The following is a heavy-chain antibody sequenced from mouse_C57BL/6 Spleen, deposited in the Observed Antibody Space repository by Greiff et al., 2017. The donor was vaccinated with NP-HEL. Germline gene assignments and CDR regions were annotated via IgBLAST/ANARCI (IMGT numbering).Heavy chain of an antibody. CDR2: IYPGDGDT. D-gene: IGHD1-1*01. V-gene: IGHV1-82*01. Sequence: QVQLQQSGPELVKPGASVKLSCKASGYAFSSSWMNWVKQRPGKGLEWIGRIYPGDGDTNYNGKFKGKATLTADKSSSTAYMQLSSLTSEDSAVYFCAITEVVATNAMDDWGQGTSVTVSS. CDR1: GYAFSSSW. J-gene: IGHJ4*01. CDR3: AITEVVATNAMDD.